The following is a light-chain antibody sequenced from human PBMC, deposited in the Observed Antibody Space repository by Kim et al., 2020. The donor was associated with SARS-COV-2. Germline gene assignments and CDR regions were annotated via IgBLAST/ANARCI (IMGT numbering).Light chain of an antibody. CDR2: KAS. J-gene: IGKJ1*01. V-gene: IGKV1-5*03. CDR1: QSISTW. Sequence: SSSVGARVSITCRTSQSISTWLSWYQKKAGEAHNLLTHKASSSESEVPSRCSGSVSGTEFTLTSSSLQLDDFATYYCQQYSSQWTFGQGTKVDIK. CDR3: QQYSSQWT.